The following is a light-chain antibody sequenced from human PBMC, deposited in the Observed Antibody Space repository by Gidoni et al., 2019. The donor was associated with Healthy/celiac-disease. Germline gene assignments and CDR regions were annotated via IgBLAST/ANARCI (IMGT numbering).Light chain of an antibody. V-gene: IGKV3-11*01. J-gene: IGKJ4*01. CDR2: DAS. CDR3: QQRSNWPPALT. Sequence: ESVLTQSPATLSLSPGERATLSCRSSQSVSSYLAWYQQKPGQAPRLLIYDASNRATGIPARFSGSGSWTDFTLTISSLEPEDFAVYYCQQRSNWPPALTFXGXTKVEIK. CDR1: QSVSSY.